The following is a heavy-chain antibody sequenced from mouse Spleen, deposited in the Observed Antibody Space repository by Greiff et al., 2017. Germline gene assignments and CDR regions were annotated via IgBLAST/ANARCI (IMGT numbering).Heavy chain of an antibody. J-gene: IGHJ1*01. CDR3: ARSRGSSYHYWYFDV. V-gene: IGHV1-58*01. CDR2: IYIGNGYT. Sequence: EVHLVESGAELVRPGSSVKMSCKTSGYTFTSYGINWVKQRPGQGLEWIGYIYIGNGYTEYNEKFKGKATLTSDTSSSTAYMQLSSLTSEDSAIYFCARSRGSSYHYWYFDVWGAGTTVTVSS. CDR1: GYTFTSYG. D-gene: IGHD1-1*01.